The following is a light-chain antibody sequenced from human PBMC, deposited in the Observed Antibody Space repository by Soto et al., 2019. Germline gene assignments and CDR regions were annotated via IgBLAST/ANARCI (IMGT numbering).Light chain of an antibody. CDR3: CSYAGSSTPVV. CDR2: EGS. V-gene: IGLV2-23*01. J-gene: IGLJ2*01. Sequence: QSALTQPASVSGSPGQSITISCTGTSSDVGSYNLVSWYQQHPGRAPKLMIYEGSKRPSGVSNRFSGSKSGNTASLTIFGLQAGDEADYYCCSYAGSSTPVVFGGGTKVTVL. CDR1: SSDVGSYNL.